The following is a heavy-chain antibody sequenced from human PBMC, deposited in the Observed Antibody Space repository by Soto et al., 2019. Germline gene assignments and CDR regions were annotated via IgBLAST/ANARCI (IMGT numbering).Heavy chain of an antibody. V-gene: IGHV4-39*01. CDR1: AGSISTSSYH. D-gene: IGHD1-1*01. CDR2: IYYRGTT. Sequence: SETLSLTCTVSAGSISTSSYHWGWIRQPPGKGLEWIGTIYYRGTTYYNPSLKSRVTISVDTSKNQFSLKLSSVTAADTAVYYCARHVLSVTGATNYFDYWGQGTLVTVSS. J-gene: IGHJ4*02. CDR3: ARHVLSVTGATNYFDY.